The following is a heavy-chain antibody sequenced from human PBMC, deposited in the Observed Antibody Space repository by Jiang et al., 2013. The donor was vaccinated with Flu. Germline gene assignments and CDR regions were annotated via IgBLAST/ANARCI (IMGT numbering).Heavy chain of an antibody. Sequence: GAEVKKPGASVKVSCKASGYTLNSHYMHWVRQAPGQGLEWMAIINPSGGRTNYAQKFQGRVTVTRDTSTSTVYMELSSLRSDDTAIYYCTRGIRVLNYDWSGFLGNWFDSWGQGTLVTVSS. CDR3: TRGIRVLNYDWSGFLGNWFDS. D-gene: IGHD3-9*01. V-gene: IGHV1-46*02. CDR2: INPSGGRT. CDR1: GYTLNSHY. J-gene: IGHJ5*01.